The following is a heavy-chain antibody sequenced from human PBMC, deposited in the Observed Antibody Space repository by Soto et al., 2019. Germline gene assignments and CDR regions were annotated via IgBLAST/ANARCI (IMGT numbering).Heavy chain of an antibody. J-gene: IGHJ5*02. Sequence: SETLSLTCTVSGGSITGGYYWSWIRQHPGKGPEWIGFINHSGTTSYNLSLKSRVTMSVDTSANQFSLRLNTVTAADAAVYYCARGGASPQWFDPWGQGTLVTVSS. D-gene: IGHD2-15*01. CDR3: ARGGASPQWFDP. V-gene: IGHV4-31*03. CDR2: INHSGTT. CDR1: GGSITGGYY.